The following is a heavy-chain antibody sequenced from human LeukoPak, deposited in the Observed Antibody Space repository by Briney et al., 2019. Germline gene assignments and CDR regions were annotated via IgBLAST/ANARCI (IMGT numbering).Heavy chain of an antibody. CDR3: ASTYGGHFQH. D-gene: IGHD4-23*01. CDR1: GDSVSSNSAA. J-gene: IGHJ1*01. Sequence: SQTLSLTCAISGDSVSSNSAAWNWIRQSPSRGLEWLGRTYYRSKWYNEYAISVKSRMTINPDTSKNQFSLQLNSVTPEDTAAYYCASTYGGHFQHWGQGTLVTVSS. CDR2: TYYRSKWYN. V-gene: IGHV6-1*01.